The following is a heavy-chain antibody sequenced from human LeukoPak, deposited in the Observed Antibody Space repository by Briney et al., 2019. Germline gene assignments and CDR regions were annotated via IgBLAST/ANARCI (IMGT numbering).Heavy chain of an antibody. Sequence: PGGSLRLSCAASGFTFSSYGMPWVRQAPGKGLEWVAVIWYDGSNKYYADSVKGRFTISRDNSKNTLYLQMNSLRAEDTAVYYCARAPIAAAGKFDYWGQGTLVTVSS. D-gene: IGHD6-13*01. CDR3: ARAPIAAAGKFDY. CDR2: IWYDGSNK. CDR1: GFTFSSYG. J-gene: IGHJ4*02. V-gene: IGHV3-33*01.